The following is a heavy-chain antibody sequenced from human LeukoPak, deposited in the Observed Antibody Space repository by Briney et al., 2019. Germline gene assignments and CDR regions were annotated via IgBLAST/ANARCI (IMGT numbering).Heavy chain of an antibody. CDR2: ISASGP. CDR3: AKDSKKWAVAGFLFDY. V-gene: IGHV3-23*01. D-gene: IGHD6-19*01. CDR1: GFTFSRLA. J-gene: IGHJ4*02. Sequence: GGSLRLSCAASGFTFSRLAMTWVRQAPGKGLEWVSTISASGPYYADAVRGRFTISRDNSRNTLSLQMDSLRAEDTAVYYRAKDSKKWAVAGFLFDYWGQGTLVTVSS.